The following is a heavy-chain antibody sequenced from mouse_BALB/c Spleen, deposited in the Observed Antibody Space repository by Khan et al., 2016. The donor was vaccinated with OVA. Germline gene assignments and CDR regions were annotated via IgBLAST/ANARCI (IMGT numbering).Heavy chain of an antibody. J-gene: IGHJ3*01. V-gene: IGHV5-6*01. Sequence: EVELVESGGDLVEPGGSLKLSCAASGFTFSTYGMSWVRQTPDRRLEWVATISTGGHYTYYPHSVRGRFTISRDNARNTLYLQMTSLNSEDTAMFCCARRANYDDSEEFAYWGEGTLVTVSA. D-gene: IGHD1-1*01. CDR1: GFTFSTYG. CDR3: ARRANYDDSEEFAY. CDR2: ISTGGHYT.